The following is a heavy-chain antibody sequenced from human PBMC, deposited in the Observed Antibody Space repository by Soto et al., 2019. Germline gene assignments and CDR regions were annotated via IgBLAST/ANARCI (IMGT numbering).Heavy chain of an antibody. Sequence: QVHLVDSGGGVVQPGGSLRLSCAGSGFTFSAYGMHWVRQAPGKGLEWVAVLWYDGSGEYYTDSVRGRFTISRVNSKNTLYLQMNNLRDEDTGVYYCARDSVRFLEHFSKDYFDYWGQGTRVTVSS. CDR3: ARDSVRFLEHFSKDYFDY. J-gene: IGHJ4*02. CDR1: GFTFSAYG. V-gene: IGHV3-33*08. CDR2: LWYDGSGE. D-gene: IGHD3-3*01.